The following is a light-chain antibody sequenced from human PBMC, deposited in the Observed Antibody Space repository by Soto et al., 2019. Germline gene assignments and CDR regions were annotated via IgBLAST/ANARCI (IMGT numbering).Light chain of an antibody. J-gene: IGKJ5*01. V-gene: IGKV1-5*03. CDR1: QSISSW. Sequence: DIQMTQSPSTLSASVGDRVTITCRASQSISSWLAWYQQKPGKAPKLLIYEASTLESGAPSRFSGSRSGTEFTLTVSSLQPDDFATYYCQQYNDSFPYTFGQGTRLEIK. CDR2: EAS. CDR3: QQYNDSFPYT.